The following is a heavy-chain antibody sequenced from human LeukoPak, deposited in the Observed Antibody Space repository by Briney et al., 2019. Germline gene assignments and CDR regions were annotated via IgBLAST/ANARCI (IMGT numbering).Heavy chain of an antibody. CDR1: GGSISSSNW. V-gene: IGHV4-4*02. J-gene: IGHJ6*02. Sequence: SETPSLTCTVSGGSISSSNWWSWVRQPPGKGLEWIGEIYHSGSTNYNPSLKSRVTISVDKSKNQFSLKLSSVTAADTAVYYCARVPGVYYYYGMDVWGQGTTVTVSS. CDR3: ARVPGVYYYYGMDV. D-gene: IGHD3-10*01. CDR2: IYHSGST.